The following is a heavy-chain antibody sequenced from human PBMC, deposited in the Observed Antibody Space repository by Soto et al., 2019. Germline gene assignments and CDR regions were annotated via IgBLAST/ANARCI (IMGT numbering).Heavy chain of an antibody. CDR3: ASDSGKGADCDY. V-gene: IGHV3-72*01. CDR2: IRNKANSYTT. D-gene: IGHD1-26*01. Sequence: EVQLVESGGGLVQPGGSQRLSCAASGFTFSDHYMDWVRQAPGKGLEWVGRIRNKANSYTTDYAAYVKGRFTISRDDSKDSLYIQMNSLKTEDTAIYSCASDSGKGADCDYWGHGTLATVSS. CDR1: GFTFSDHY. J-gene: IGHJ4*01.